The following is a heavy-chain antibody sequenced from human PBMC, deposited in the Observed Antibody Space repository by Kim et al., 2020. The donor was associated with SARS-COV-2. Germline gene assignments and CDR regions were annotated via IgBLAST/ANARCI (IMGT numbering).Heavy chain of an antibody. CDR1: GYTFTSYA. Sequence: ASVKVSCKASGYTFTSYAMHWVRQAPGQRLEWMGWINAGNGNTKYSQKFQGRVTITRDTSASTAYMELSSLRSEDTAVYYCAREEAITIFGVVIDKLIDYWGQGTLFTVSS. J-gene: IGHJ4*02. V-gene: IGHV1-3*01. CDR2: INAGNGNT. CDR3: AREEAITIFGVVIDKLIDY. D-gene: IGHD3-3*01.